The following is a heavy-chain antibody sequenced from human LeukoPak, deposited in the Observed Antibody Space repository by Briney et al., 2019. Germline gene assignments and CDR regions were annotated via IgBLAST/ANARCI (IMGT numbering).Heavy chain of an antibody. CDR1: GYIFINCG. CDR3: ARELSSGWTTD. Sequence: ATVKVSCKASGYIFINCGISWVRQAPGQGLEWMGWISGYNGNRNYAQKLQGRVTMTTHTFTSTDYMELRSLRSDDTAVYYCARELSSGWTTDWGQGTLVTVSS. D-gene: IGHD6-19*01. CDR2: ISGYNGNR. J-gene: IGHJ4*02. V-gene: IGHV1-18*01.